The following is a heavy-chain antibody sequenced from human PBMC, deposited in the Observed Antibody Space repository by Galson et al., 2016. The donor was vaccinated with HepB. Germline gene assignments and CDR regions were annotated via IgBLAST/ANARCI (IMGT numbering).Heavy chain of an antibody. CDR2: ISSRGETI. J-gene: IGHJ1*01. D-gene: IGHD3/OR15-3a*01. CDR1: GFTFSDYY. V-gene: IGHV3-11*01. Sequence: SLRLSCAASGFTFSDYYMSWIRQAPGKGLEWVSYISSRGETIYYTDSVKGRFTISRDNAKNSLYLQLNSLRAEDTAVYYRARAGVDFGLVHFYWGQGALVTVSS. CDR3: ARAGVDFGLVHFY.